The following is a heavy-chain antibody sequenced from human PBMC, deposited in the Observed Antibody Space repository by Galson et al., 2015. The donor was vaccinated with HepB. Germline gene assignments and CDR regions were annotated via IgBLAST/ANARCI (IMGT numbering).Heavy chain of an antibody. Sequence: PALVKPTQTLTMTCTFSGFSLTTDGEGVGWLRQPPGKALEWLALVYWDDNKRYSPSVKNRLTISKDTSIHQVVLTMSNMDPLDTATYYCAHIGDSASVRFDPWGQGAPVTVSS. V-gene: IGHV2-5*02. CDR3: AHIGDSASVRFDP. CDR2: VYWDDNK. J-gene: IGHJ5*01. D-gene: IGHD1-26*01. CDR1: GFSLTTDGEG.